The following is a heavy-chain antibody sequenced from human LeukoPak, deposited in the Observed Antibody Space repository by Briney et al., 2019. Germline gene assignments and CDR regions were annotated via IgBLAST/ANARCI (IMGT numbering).Heavy chain of an antibody. Sequence: GGSLRLSCAASGFTFSDYYMSWIRQAPGKGLEWVSYISSSGTTIYYADSVKGRFTISRDNAKNSLYLQMNSLRAEDTAVYYCASEXNYYDSSGYWGQGTLVTVSS. CDR2: ISSSGTTI. CDR1: GFTFSDYY. J-gene: IGHJ4*02. D-gene: IGHD3-22*01. V-gene: IGHV3-11*01. CDR3: ASEXNYYDSSGY.